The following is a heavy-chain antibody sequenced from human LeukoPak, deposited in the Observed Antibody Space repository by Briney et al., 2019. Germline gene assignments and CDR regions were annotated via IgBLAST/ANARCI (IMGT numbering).Heavy chain of an antibody. V-gene: IGHV3-23*01. CDR2: ISDDSSFT. D-gene: IGHD2-15*01. CDR3: AKGRCSGVGCDSFHS. Sequence: GGSLRLSCVASGLRFRSYAMNWVRQAPGKGLECISTISDDSSFTYYADSVKGRSAISRDDSKNTLYLQMNNLKVEDTAVYYCAKGRCSGVGCDSFHSWGQGALVTVSS. CDR1: GLRFRSYA. J-gene: IGHJ4*02.